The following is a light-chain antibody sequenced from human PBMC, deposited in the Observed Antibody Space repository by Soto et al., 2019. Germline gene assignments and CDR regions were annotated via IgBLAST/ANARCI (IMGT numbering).Light chain of an antibody. Sequence: ESVVTQSPGTLYLSTGERATLSCRASQTVSSSYLVGYQQKPGQAPRLRIYGASRRATGIPDRFSGRGSGTDFTLTISRLEPEDVAVYYCQHYGSSPPWTFGQGTKVEIK. CDR2: GAS. V-gene: IGKV3-20*01. CDR3: QHYGSSPPWT. J-gene: IGKJ1*01. CDR1: QTVSSSY.